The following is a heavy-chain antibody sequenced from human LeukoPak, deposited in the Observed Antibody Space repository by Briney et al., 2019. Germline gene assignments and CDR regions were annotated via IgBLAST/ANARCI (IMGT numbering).Heavy chain of an antibody. J-gene: IGHJ4*02. CDR3: ARTGDTVRFDD. CDR2: INSDGSST. CDR1: GFTFSTNW. D-gene: IGHD5-18*01. Sequence: GGSLRLSCAASGFTFSTNWMHWVRHAPGKKLVWVSRINSDGSSTTYADSVKGRFTISRDNSKNTLHLQMNSLRAEDTAVYYCARTGDTVRFDDWGQVTLVTAAS. V-gene: IGHV3-74*01.